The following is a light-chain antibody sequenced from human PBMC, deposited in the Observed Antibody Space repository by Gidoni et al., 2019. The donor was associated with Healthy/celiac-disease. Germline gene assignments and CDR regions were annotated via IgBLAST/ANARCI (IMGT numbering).Light chain of an antibody. J-gene: IGKJ2*01. CDR3: QQSYSTPLL. V-gene: IGKV1-39*01. Sequence: DLQMTQSPSSLSASVGDRVTITCRASQSISSYLNWYQQKPGKAPKLLIYAASSLQSGAPSRFSGSGSGTDFTLTISSLQPEDFATYYCQQSYSTPLLFGQGTKLEIK. CDR2: AAS. CDR1: QSISSY.